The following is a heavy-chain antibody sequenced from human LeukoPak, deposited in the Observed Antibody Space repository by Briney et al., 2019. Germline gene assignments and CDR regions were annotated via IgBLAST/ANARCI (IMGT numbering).Heavy chain of an antibody. Sequence: PSETLSLTCTVSGASISSYYWSWIRQPPGQGLEWIGYMYYSGSTNYNPSLKRRVSISVDTSKNQFSLNLRSVTAADTAVYYCAXGAYCGGDCYSXPXXAFD. D-gene: IGHD2-21*02. J-gene: IGHJ3*02. CDR2: MYYSGST. V-gene: IGHV4-59*01. CDR1: GASISSYY. CDR3: AXGAYCGGDCYSXPXXAFD.